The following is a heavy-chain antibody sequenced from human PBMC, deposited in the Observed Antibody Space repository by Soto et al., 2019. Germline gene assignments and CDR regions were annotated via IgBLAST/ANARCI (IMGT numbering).Heavy chain of an antibody. Sequence: QVQLVQSGAEVKKPGASVKVSCKASGYNFMRYGFTWVRQAPGQGLEWMGWINVDNGETKYPQKIQGRVTMTTDTSTSTVYMELRSRTSDDTAVYYCATWISGGYSDWFDPWGHGTLVTVSS. J-gene: IGHJ5*02. V-gene: IGHV1-18*04. D-gene: IGHD1-26*01. CDR2: INVDNGET. CDR3: ATWISGGYSDWFDP. CDR1: GYNFMRYG.